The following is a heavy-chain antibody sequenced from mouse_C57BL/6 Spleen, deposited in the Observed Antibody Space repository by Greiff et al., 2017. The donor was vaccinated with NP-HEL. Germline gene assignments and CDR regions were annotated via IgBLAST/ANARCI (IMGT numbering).Heavy chain of an antibody. V-gene: IGHV1-26*01. D-gene: IGHD1-1*01. CDR2: INPNNGGT. Sequence: EVQLQQSGPELVKPGASVKISCKASGYTFTDYYMNWVKQSPGKSLEWIGDINPNNGGTSYNQKFKGKATFTVDKSSSTAYMELRSLISEDSAVYSCARDYYGSSYLYAMDYWGQGTSVTVSS. CDR3: ARDYYGSSYLYAMDY. J-gene: IGHJ4*01. CDR1: GYTFTDYY.